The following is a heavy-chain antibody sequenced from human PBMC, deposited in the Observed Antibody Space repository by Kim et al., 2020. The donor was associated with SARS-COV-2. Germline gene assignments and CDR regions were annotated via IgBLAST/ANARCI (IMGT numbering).Heavy chain of an antibody. CDR1: GYSFTSYW. Sequence: GESLKISCKGSGYSFTSYWISWVRQMPGKGLEWMGRIDPSDSYTNYSPSFQGHVTISADKSISTAYLQWSSLKASDTAMYYCARGYSGYDYFDYWGRGTLVTVSS. CDR3: ARGYSGYDYFDY. V-gene: IGHV5-10-1*01. CDR2: IDPSDSYT. J-gene: IGHJ4*02. D-gene: IGHD5-12*01.